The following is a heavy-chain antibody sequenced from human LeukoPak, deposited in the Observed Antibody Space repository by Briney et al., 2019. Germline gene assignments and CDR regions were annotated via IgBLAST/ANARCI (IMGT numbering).Heavy chain of an antibody. Sequence: ASETLSLTCTVSGGSISSYYWSWIRQPPGKGLEWIGYIYYSGSTNYNPSLKSRVTISVDTSKNQFSLKLSSVTAADTAVYYCARVRYYGSGSPLFDPWGQGTLVTVSS. V-gene: IGHV4-59*01. CDR2: IYYSGST. CDR3: ARVRYYGSGSPLFDP. J-gene: IGHJ5*02. D-gene: IGHD3-10*01. CDR1: GGSISSYY.